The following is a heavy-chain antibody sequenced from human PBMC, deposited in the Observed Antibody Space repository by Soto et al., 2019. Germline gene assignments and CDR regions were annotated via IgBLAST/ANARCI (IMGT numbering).Heavy chain of an antibody. J-gene: IGHJ4*02. CDR1: GFTFSDYY. V-gene: IGHV3-11*01. Sequence: GGSLRLSCAASGFTFSDYYMSWIRQAPGKGLEWVSYISSSGSTIYYADSVKGRFTISRDNAKNSLYLQMNSLRAEDTAVYYCARSDDFYDFWSGYNYFDYWGQGTLVTVSS. D-gene: IGHD3-3*01. CDR3: ARSDDFYDFWSGYNYFDY. CDR2: ISSSGSTI.